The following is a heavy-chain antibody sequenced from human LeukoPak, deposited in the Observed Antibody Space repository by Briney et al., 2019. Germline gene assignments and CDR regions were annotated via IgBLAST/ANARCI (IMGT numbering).Heavy chain of an antibody. CDR1: GYSFTSYW. CDR3: ARHSVITSRIAARILDY. V-gene: IGHV5-51*01. Sequence: GESLKISCKGSGYSFTSYWIGWVRQMPGKGLEWMGSIYPGDSDTRYSPSFQGQVTISADKSISTAYLQWSSLKASDTAMYYCARHSVITSRIAARILDYWGQGTLVTVSS. J-gene: IGHJ4*02. D-gene: IGHD6-6*01. CDR2: IYPGDSDT.